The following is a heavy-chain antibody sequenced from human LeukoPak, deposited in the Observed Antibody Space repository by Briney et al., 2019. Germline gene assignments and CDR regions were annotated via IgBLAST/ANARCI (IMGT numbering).Heavy chain of an antibody. J-gene: IGHJ6*03. D-gene: IGHD1-26*01. Sequence: ASVKVSCKASGYTFTGYYMHWVRQAPGQGLEWMGWINPNSGGTNYAQKFHGRVTMTRDTSISTAYMELSRLRSDDTAVYYCARDAGGSMVGGVDSDYYYYYYMDVWGKGTTVTVSS. CDR2: INPNSGGT. V-gene: IGHV1-2*02. CDR1: GYTFTGYY. CDR3: ARDAGGSMVGGVDSDYYYYYYMDV.